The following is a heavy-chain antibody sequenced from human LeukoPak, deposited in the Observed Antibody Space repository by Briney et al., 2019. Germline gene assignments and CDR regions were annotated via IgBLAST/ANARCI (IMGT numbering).Heavy chain of an antibody. J-gene: IGHJ4*02. CDR3: AKDFGYSCDY. V-gene: IGHV3-30*02. CDR1: GFTFSNYG. CDR2: TRYDGTNK. Sequence: PGGSLRLSCAASGFTFSNYGMHWVRQAPGKGLEGVAFTRYDGTNKYYADSVMGRFTISRDNSKNTLYLQMNSLRAEDTAVYYCAKDFGYSCDYWGQGTLVTVSS. D-gene: IGHD5-18*01.